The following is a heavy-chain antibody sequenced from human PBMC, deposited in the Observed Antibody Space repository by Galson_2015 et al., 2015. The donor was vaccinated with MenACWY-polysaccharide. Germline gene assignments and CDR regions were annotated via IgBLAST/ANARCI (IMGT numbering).Heavy chain of an antibody. V-gene: IGHV3-33*01. CDR3: AREGSRIVFHAFDT. Sequence: SLRLSCAASGSRFSHSGMHWVRQAPGKGLEWVAVIKYDGSKIVYADSVKGRFTISRDNSKNTLFLEMNSLGADDTAVYYCAREGSRIVFHAFDTWGQGTMVTVAS. D-gene: IGHD2-15*01. J-gene: IGHJ3*02. CDR1: GSRFSHSG. CDR2: IKYDGSKI.